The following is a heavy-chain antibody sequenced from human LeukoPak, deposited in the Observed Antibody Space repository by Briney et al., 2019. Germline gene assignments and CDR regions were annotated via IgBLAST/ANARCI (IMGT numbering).Heavy chain of an antibody. CDR3: ARVTAAGTWTFDI. J-gene: IGHJ3*02. CDR2: MNPNSGNT. CDR1: GDTFIINA. Sequence: ASVKVSCKASGDTFIINAINWVRQATGQGLEWMGWMNPNSGNTGYAQKFQGRVTMTRNISITTAYMELTDLRSEDTAVYYCARVTAAGTWTFDIWGQGTTVTVSS. V-gene: IGHV1-8*02. D-gene: IGHD6-13*01.